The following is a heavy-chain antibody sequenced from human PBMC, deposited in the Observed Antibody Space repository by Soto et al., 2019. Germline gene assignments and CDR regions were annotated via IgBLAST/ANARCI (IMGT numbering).Heavy chain of an antibody. J-gene: IGHJ4*02. D-gene: IGHD3-10*01. CDR3: AKLPLYGGTAGPLHS. CDR2: ICHSGST. V-gene: IGHV4-30-2*01. CDR1: GVSIISGYYC. Sequence: SETLSLTCAVSGVSIISGYYCWSWIRQPPGKGLEWIGYICHSGSTYYNPSLKSRVTISVDRSKNQFSLKLSSVTAADTAFFYFAKLPLYGGTAGPLHSWGKETLV.